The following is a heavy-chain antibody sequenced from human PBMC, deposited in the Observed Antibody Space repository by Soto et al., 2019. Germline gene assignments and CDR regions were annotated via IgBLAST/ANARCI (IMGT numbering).Heavy chain of an antibody. CDR3: ARTPDI. Sequence: SETLSLTCTVSGGSISGYYWSWIRQPPGRGLEWIGYIYHSGSTYYNPSLKSRVTISVDRSKNQFSLKLSSVTAADTAVYYCARTPDIWGQGTMVTVSS. V-gene: IGHV4-59*12. CDR2: IYHSGST. J-gene: IGHJ3*02. CDR1: GGSISGYY.